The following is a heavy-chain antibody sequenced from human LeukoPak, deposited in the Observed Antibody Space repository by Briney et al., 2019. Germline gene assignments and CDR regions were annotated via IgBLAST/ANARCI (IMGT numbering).Heavy chain of an antibody. CDR2: IYPGDSDT. Sequence: GASLKISCKGSGYSFTSYWIGWVRQLPGKGLEWMGIIYPGDSDTRYSPSFQGQVTISADKSITTAYLQCSSLKASDTAMYYGARLYSGYDSYFDYWGQGTLVTVSS. J-gene: IGHJ4*02. CDR1: GYSFTSYW. V-gene: IGHV5-51*01. CDR3: ARLYSGYDSYFDY. D-gene: IGHD5-12*01.